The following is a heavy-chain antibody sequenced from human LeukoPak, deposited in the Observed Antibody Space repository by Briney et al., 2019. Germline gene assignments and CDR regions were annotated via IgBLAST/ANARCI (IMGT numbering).Heavy chain of an antibody. Sequence: GGSLRLSCAASGLSFSDHWMTWVRHPPGKGLEWVATIKQDGSVKYYLDSVKGRFTISRDNSKNTLYLQMNSLRAEDAAVYYCAKETYYYDSSGRQGDAFDIWGQGTMVTVSS. CDR1: GLSFSDHW. CDR3: AKETYYYDSSGRQGDAFDI. V-gene: IGHV3-7*03. J-gene: IGHJ3*02. CDR2: IKQDGSVK. D-gene: IGHD3-22*01.